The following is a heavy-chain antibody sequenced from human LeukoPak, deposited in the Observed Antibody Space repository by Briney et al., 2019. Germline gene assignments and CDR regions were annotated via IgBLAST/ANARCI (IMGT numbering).Heavy chain of an antibody. CDR1: GFTFSSYA. CDR3: AKEVSYYYGSGSLDY. J-gene: IGHJ4*02. CDR2: ISGSGGST. Sequence: GGSLRLSCAASGFTFSSYAMSWVRQAPGKGLEWVSGISGSGGSTYYADSVKGRFTISRDNSKNSLYLQMNSLRAEDTALYYCAKEVSYYYGSGSLDYWGQGTLVTVSS. V-gene: IGHV3-23*01. D-gene: IGHD3-10*01.